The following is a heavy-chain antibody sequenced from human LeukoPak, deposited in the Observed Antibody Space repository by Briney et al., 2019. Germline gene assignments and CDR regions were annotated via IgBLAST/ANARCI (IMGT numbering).Heavy chain of an antibody. J-gene: IGHJ3*02. D-gene: IGHD3-10*01. CDR1: GFTFSSYG. V-gene: IGHV4-34*08. Sequence: GSLRLSCAASGFTFSSYGMSWVRQAPGKGLEWIGEINHSGSTNYNPSLKSRVTISVDTSKNQFSLKLSSVTAADTAVYYCANARGDHRGVDDAFDIWGQGTMVTVSS. CDR2: INHSGST. CDR3: ANARGDHRGVDDAFDI.